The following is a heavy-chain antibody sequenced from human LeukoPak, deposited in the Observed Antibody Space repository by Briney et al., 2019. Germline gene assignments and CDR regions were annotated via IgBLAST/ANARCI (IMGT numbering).Heavy chain of an antibody. Sequence: GESLKISCKGSGYSFTSYWIGWVRQMPGKGLEWMGIIYPGDSDTRYSPSFQGQVTISADKSISTAYLQWSSLKASDTAMYHCARGAMLYDYILDYWGQGTLVTVSS. CDR1: GYSFTSYW. V-gene: IGHV5-51*01. D-gene: IGHD2-8*01. CDR2: IYPGDSDT. J-gene: IGHJ4*02. CDR3: ARGAMLYDYILDY.